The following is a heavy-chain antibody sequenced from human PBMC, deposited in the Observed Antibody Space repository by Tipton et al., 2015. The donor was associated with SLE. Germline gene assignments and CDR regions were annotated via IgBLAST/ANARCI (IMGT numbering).Heavy chain of an antibody. D-gene: IGHD2-2*01. J-gene: IGHJ6*02. CDR3: TRGRGAYCSSTSCPLYYGMDV. CDR2: INHSGST. V-gene: IGHV4-34*01. Sequence: TLSLTCAVSGGSISNGGYYWSWIRQPPGKGLEWIGEINHSGSTNYNPSLKSRVTISVDTSKNQFSLKLSSVTAADTALYYCTRGRGAYCSSTSCPLYYGMDVWGQGTTVTVSS. CDR1: GGSISNGGYY.